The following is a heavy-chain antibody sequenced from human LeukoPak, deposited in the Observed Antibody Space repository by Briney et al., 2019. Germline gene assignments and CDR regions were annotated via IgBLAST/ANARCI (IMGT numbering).Heavy chain of an antibody. CDR3: ARGGYTIFDY. D-gene: IGHD1-1*01. V-gene: IGHV4-4*07. CDR1: GGSISNYY. Sequence: SETLSLTCTVSGGSISNYYWSWIRQPAGKGLEFIGRIYSSGSTNYNPSLKSRVTMSVATSKNQFSLRLSSVTAADSAMYYCARGGYTIFDYWGQGTLVTVSS. J-gene: IGHJ4*02. CDR2: IYSSGST.